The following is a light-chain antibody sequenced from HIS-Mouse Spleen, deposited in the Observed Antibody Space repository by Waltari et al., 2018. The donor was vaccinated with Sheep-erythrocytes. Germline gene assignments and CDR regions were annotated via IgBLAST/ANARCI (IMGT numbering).Light chain of an antibody. Sequence: QSALTQPASVSGSPGQSITISCTGTSSDVGGYNYVSWYQQPPGKAPKLMIYDVSKRPSGVPDRFSGSKSGNTASLTISGLQAEDEADYYCCSYAGSYNHVFATGTKVTVL. CDR3: CSYAGSYNHV. J-gene: IGLJ1*01. CDR1: SSDVGGYNY. V-gene: IGLV2-11*01. CDR2: DVS.